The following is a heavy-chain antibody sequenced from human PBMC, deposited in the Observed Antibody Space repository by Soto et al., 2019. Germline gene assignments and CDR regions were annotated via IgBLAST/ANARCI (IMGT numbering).Heavy chain of an antibody. V-gene: IGHV3-73*02. CDR2: IRSKANSYAT. D-gene: IGHD1-26*01. Sequence: EVQLVESGGGLVQPGGSLTLSCAGSGFAFSGSTIHWVRQASGKGLEWVGRIRSKANSYATAYAASVKGRFIISRDDSKTTAYLQMSSLKIEDTAVYYCFREHYFSYHGMDVWGQGTTVTVSS. CDR1: GFAFSGST. J-gene: IGHJ6*02. CDR3: FREHYFSYHGMDV.